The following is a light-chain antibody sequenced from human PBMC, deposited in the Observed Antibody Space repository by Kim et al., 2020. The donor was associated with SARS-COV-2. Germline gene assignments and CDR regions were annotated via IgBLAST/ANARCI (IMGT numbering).Light chain of an antibody. J-gene: IGKJ1*01. V-gene: IGKV1-5*01. CDR3: QHYGT. CDR1: QGISRW. CDR2: DAS. Sequence: TLAASVGDRVTMTCRASQGISRWLAWHQQKPGKAPKILIYDASSLESGVTSRFSGSGSGTEFTLTISGLQPDDFATYYCQHYGTFGQGTKVDIK.